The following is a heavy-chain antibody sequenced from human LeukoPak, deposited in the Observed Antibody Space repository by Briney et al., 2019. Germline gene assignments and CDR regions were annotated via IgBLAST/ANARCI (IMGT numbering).Heavy chain of an antibody. J-gene: IGHJ3*02. V-gene: IGHV4-30-4*01. Sequence: SETLSLTCTVSGGSISSGDYCWSWIRQPPGKGLEWIGYIYYSGSTYYNPSLKSRVTISVDTSKNQFSLKLSSVTATDTAVYYCARAPPYCGGDCYPPSFWAFAFDIWGQGPMVTVSS. CDR3: ARAPPYCGGDCYPPSFWAFAFDI. D-gene: IGHD2-21*02. CDR2: IYYSGST. CDR1: GGSISSGDYC.